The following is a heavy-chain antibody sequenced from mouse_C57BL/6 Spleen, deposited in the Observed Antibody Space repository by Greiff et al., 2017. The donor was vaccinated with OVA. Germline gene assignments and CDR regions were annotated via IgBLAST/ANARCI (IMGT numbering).Heavy chain of an antibody. Sequence: EVKLVESEGGLVQPGSSMKLSCTASGFTFSDYYMAWVRQVPEKGLEWVANINYDGSSTYYLDSLKSRFIISRDNAKNILYLQMSSLKSEDTATYYCARDRATKGYFDYWGQGTTLTVSS. V-gene: IGHV5-16*01. CDR2: INYDGSST. D-gene: IGHD3-1*01. CDR3: ARDRATKGYFDY. CDR1: GFTFSDYY. J-gene: IGHJ2*01.